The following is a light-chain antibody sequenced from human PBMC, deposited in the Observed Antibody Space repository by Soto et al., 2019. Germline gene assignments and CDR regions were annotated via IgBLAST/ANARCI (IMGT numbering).Light chain of an antibody. CDR3: LQDYNYPRT. V-gene: IGKV1-6*02. J-gene: IGKJ1*01. CDR2: ATS. Sequence: AIQMTQSPSSLSASVGARVPMTCRASQGIRKDLAWYQQKPGKAPKLLIYATSSLQSGVPSRFSGSGSGRDFTLTISSLQPEDFATYYCLQDYNYPRTFGQGTKVDIK. CDR1: QGIRKD.